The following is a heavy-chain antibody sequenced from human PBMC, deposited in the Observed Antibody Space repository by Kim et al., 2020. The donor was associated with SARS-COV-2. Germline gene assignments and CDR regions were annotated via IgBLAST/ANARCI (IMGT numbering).Heavy chain of an antibody. CDR3: ARLSGGSTDY. D-gene: IGHD1-26*01. J-gene: IGHJ4*02. CDR1: GGTFTSYT. V-gene: IGHV1-69*02. CDR2: IIPLLDMA. Sequence: SVKVSCKASGGTFTSYTISWVRQAPGQGLEWMGRIIPLLDMANYAQKFQGRVTITADKTTNTAYMDLSSRTSEDTAVYYCARLSGGSTDYWGQGTLAT.